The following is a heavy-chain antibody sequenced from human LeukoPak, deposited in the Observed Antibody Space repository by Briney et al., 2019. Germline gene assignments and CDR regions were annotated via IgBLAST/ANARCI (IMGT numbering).Heavy chain of an antibody. CDR2: INPSGGST. CDR3: ARESRYYGSGTSIWFDP. D-gene: IGHD3-10*01. V-gene: IGHV1-46*01. CDR1: GYTFTSYY. Sequence: VASVKVSCKASGYTFTSYYMHWVRQAPGQGLEWMGIINPSGGSTSYAQKFQGRVPMTRDMSTSTVYMELSSLRSEDTAVYYCARESRYYGSGTSIWFDPWGQGTLVTVSS. J-gene: IGHJ5*02.